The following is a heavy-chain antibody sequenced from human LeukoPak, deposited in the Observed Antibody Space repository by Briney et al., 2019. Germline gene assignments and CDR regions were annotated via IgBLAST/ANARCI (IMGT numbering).Heavy chain of an antibody. CDR1: GFTFSNYW. CDR3: ARDGDYYDSSGYYRSDY. Sequence: GGSLRLSCAASGFTFSNYWMSWVRQAPGKGLEWVANIKQDGSEKYYVDSVKGRFTISRDNAKNSLYLQMNSLRAEDTAVYYCARDGDYYDSSGYYRSDYWGQGTLVTVSS. V-gene: IGHV3-7*01. CDR2: IKQDGSEK. D-gene: IGHD3-22*01. J-gene: IGHJ4*02.